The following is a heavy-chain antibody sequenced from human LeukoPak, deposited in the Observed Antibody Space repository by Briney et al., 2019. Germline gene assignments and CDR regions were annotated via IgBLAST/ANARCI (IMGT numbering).Heavy chain of an antibody. CDR3: ARDRKAYYYDSSGYLPSGAFDI. V-gene: IGHV4-30-2*01. J-gene: IGHJ3*02. Sequence: SETLSLTCAVSGGPISSGGYSWSWIRQPPGKGPEWIGYIYHSGSTYYNPSLKSRVTISVDRSKNQFSLKLSSVTAADTAVYYCARDRKAYYYDSSGYLPSGAFDIWGQGTMVTVSS. CDR2: IYHSGST. D-gene: IGHD3-22*01. CDR1: GGPISSGGYS.